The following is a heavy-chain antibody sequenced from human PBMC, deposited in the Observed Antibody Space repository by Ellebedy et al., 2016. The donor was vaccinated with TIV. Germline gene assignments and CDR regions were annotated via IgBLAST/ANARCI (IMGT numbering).Heavy chain of an antibody. V-gene: IGHV3-74*01. CDR3: ARGATGFTSSWVDY. CDR2: INNAGSGT. D-gene: IGHD6-13*01. CDR1: GFTFSSHW. Sequence: GGSLRLSXAASGFTFSSHWIHWVRQAPGKGLVWVARINNAGSGTDYAGSVKGRFTISRDNAKNILYLQMNSLTAEDTALYYCARGATGFTSSWVDYWGQGTPVTVSS. J-gene: IGHJ4*02.